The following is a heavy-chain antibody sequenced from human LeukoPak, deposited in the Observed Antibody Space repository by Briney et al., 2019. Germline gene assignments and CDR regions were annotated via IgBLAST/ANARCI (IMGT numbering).Heavy chain of an antibody. J-gene: IGHJ4*02. Sequence: SETLSLTCTVSGGSISYYYWSWIRQAAGGGLEWIGRIYISGSTNYNPSLKSRVTISIDKSNNQFFLKLNSVTAADTAVYYCARESPTYSSGWYKVFWGQGTLVTVSS. CDR2: IYISGST. CDR3: ARESPTYSSGWYKVF. CDR1: GGSISYYY. V-gene: IGHV4-4*07. D-gene: IGHD6-19*01.